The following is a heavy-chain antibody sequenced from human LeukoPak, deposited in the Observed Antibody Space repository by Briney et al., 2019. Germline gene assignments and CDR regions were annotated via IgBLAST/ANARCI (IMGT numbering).Heavy chain of an antibody. D-gene: IGHD3-22*01. CDR3: ASSRYYDSSGYFDY. J-gene: IGHJ4*02. V-gene: IGHV4-59*01. CDR1: GGSFSGYY. CDR2: IYYSGST. Sequence: SETLSLTCAVYGGSFSGYYWCWLRQPPVKGLELIVYIYYSGSTNYTPSLKSRVTISVDMSKNQFSLELSSVPAADRVVYYCASSRYYDSSGYFDYWGQGTLVTVSS.